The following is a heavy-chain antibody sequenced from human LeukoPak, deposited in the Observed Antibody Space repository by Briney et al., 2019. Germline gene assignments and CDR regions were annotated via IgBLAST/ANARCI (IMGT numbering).Heavy chain of an antibody. Sequence: SETLSLTCTVSAGSFSSYYWTWIRQPPGKGLEWIGYIYYSGSTNYNPSLKSRVTISVDTSKNQFSPKLSSVTAADTAVYYCASGRGVTTRYVMDVWGQGTTVTVSS. V-gene: IGHV4-59*01. CDR3: ASGRGVTTRYVMDV. CDR2: IYYSGST. CDR1: AGSFSSYY. J-gene: IGHJ6*02. D-gene: IGHD3-10*01.